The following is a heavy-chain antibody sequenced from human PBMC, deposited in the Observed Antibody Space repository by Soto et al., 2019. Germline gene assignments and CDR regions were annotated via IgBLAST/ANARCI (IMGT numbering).Heavy chain of an antibody. Sequence: SVKVSCKASGGTFSSYAISWVRQAPGQGLEWMGGIIPIFGTANYAQKFQGRVTITADKSTSTAYMELSSLRSEDTAVYYCARNSGYYHDSSGYSFDYWGQGTLVTVSS. CDR2: IIPIFGTA. CDR3: ARNSGYYHDSSGYSFDY. J-gene: IGHJ4*02. CDR1: GGTFSSYA. D-gene: IGHD3-22*01. V-gene: IGHV1-69*06.